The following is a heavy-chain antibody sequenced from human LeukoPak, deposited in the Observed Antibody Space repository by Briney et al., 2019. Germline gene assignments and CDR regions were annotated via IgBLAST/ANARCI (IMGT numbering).Heavy chain of an antibody. CDR3: ARSGVVPAATEYFQH. CDR2: IYYSGST. V-gene: IGHV4-61*01. CDR1: GYSISSSYY. D-gene: IGHD2-2*01. Sequence: PSETLSLTCAVSGYSISSSYYWSWIRQPPGKGLEWIGYIYYSGSTNYNPSLKSRVTISVDTSKNQFSLKLSSVTAADTAVYYCARSGVVPAATEYFQHWGQGTLVTVSS. J-gene: IGHJ1*01.